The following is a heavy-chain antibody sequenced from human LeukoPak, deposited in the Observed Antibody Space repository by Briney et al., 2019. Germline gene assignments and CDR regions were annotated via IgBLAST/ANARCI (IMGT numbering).Heavy chain of an antibody. Sequence: PSETLSLTCTVSGGSISSYYWSWIRQPPGKGLEWIGYIYYSGSTNYNPSLKSRVTISVDTSKNQFSLKLSSVTAADTAVYYCARSTLEMATITSWGQGTLVTVSS. CDR1: GGSISSYY. CDR2: IYYSGST. CDR3: ARSTLEMATITS. J-gene: IGHJ4*02. V-gene: IGHV4-59*12. D-gene: IGHD5-24*01.